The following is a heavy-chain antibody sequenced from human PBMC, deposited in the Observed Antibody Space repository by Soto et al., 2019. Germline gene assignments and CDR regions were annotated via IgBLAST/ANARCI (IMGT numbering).Heavy chain of an antibody. CDR1: GYTFTSYA. D-gene: IGHD6-19*01. J-gene: IGHJ4*02. CDR2: INADNGNT. V-gene: IGHV1-3*01. CDR3: ASDSGLSSGWR. Sequence: QVQLVQSGAEVKKPGASVKVSCKASGYTFTSYAMQWVRHAPGQRLEWMGWINADNGNTEYSQNFQGRVTINRDTSASTAYMELSSLRSEGTAIYYCASDSGLSSGWRWGQGTLVTVSS.